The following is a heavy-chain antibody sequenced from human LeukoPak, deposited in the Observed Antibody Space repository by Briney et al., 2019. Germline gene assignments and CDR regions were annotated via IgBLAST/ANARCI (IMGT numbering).Heavy chain of an antibody. Sequence: PGGSLRLSCAASGFTFSSYSMNWVRQAPGKGLEWVSSISSSSSYIYYADSVKGRFTISRDNSKNTLYLQMNSLRAEDTAIYYCAKGGSEWPLDYWGQGSLVTVSS. V-gene: IGHV3-21*04. CDR3: AKGGSEWPLDY. CDR2: ISSSSSYI. CDR1: GFTFSSYS. D-gene: IGHD3-3*01. J-gene: IGHJ4*02.